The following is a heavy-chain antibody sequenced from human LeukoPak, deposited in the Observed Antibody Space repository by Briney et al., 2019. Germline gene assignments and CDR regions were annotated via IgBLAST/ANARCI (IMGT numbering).Heavy chain of an antibody. CDR3: AREMATMRYGMDV. CDR1: GGSISSYY. Sequence: SETLSLTCTVSGGSISSYYWSWIRQPPGKGLEWIGYIYYSGSTNYNPSLKSRVTISVDTSRTQFSLMLSSVTAADAAVYYCAREMATMRYGMDVWGQGTTVTVAS. CDR2: IYYSGST. J-gene: IGHJ6*02. D-gene: IGHD5-24*01. V-gene: IGHV4-59*01.